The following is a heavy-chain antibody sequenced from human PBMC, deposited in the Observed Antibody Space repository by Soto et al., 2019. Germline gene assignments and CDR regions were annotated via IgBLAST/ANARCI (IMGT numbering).Heavy chain of an antibody. CDR3: VRENYYYGMDV. V-gene: IGHV3-66*01. Sequence: EVQLVESGGTLVQPGGSLKLSCAASGFDASVNFMTWVRQAPGKGLEWVTAINNAGTTFYADSVKGRFSISIDDSKNTLYLQLNTLRVEDTAMYNCVRENYYYGMDVWGQGTAVTVSS. J-gene: IGHJ6*02. CDR1: GFDASVNF. CDR2: INNAGTT.